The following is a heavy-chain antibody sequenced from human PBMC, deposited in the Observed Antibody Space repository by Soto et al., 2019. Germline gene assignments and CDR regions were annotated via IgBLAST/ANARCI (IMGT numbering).Heavy chain of an antibody. CDR3: AKDQGSGWNYYYNGMDV. J-gene: IGHJ6*02. D-gene: IGHD6-19*01. CDR2: ISGSGGST. V-gene: IGHV3-23*01. CDR1: GFTFSSYA. Sequence: EVQLLESGGGLAQPGGSLRLSCAASGFTFSSYAMSWVRQAPGKGLEWVSTISGSGGSTYYADSVKGRFTISRDNSKNTLYLQMNSLRAEDTAVYYCAKDQGSGWNYYYNGMDVWGQGTTVTVSS.